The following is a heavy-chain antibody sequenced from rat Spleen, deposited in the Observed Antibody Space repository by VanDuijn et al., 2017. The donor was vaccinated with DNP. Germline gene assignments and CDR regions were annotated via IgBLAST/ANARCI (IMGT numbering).Heavy chain of an antibody. CDR2: IGSDGYAP. V-gene: IGHV5-22*01. CDR3: IRWNSGHFDY. Sequence: EVHLVESGGGLVQPGGSLKLSCAASGFTFSYYYMAWVRQGPTKGLEWVAYIGSDGYAPYYGDSVKGRFTISRDNAKSTLYLQMNSLRSEDMATYYCIRWNSGHFDYWGQGVMVPVSS. J-gene: IGHJ2*01. D-gene: IGHD4-3*01. CDR1: GFTFSYYY.